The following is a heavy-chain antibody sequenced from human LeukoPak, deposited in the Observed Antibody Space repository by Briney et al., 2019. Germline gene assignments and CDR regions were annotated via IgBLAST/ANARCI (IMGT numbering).Heavy chain of an antibody. J-gene: IGHJ6*02. CDR3: ARVVTRFREGAYQYDLDV. CDR2: INAGNGDT. D-gene: IGHD3-10*01. Sequence: ASVKVSCKASGYTFTNYIIHWVRQAPGQRLEWMGWINAGNGDTEYSHKFQGRVTSTRDTPASTAYMDLSSLRFEDTAVYYCARVVTRFREGAYQYDLDVWGQGTTVTVSS. V-gene: IGHV1-3*01. CDR1: GYTFTNYI.